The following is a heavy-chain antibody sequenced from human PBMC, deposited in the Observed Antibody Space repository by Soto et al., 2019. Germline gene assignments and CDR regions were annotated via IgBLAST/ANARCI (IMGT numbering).Heavy chain of an antibody. CDR2: ISIHNGDT. V-gene: IGHV1-18*04. CDR1: GYTFISYG. D-gene: IGHD2-2*01. CDR3: ATDERDYCRCTNCHYCEP. J-gene: IGHJ4*02. Sequence: ASVKFSCKAAGYTFISYGISWVRQAPGQGLEWMGWISIHNGDTNNAPNLQGRVTMTTDISTSTTYMELRSLRSDDTAVYYCATDERDYCRCTNCHYCEPWGQGNLVIVSA.